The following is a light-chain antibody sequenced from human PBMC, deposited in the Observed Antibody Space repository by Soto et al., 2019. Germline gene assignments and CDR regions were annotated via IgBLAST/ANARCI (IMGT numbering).Light chain of an antibody. Sequence: DIQMTQSPSTLSASVGDRVTITCRASQDIHIWLAWYQQRPGKAPKLLIYMASILESGVPSRFRGSGSGTEFTLTISSLQPDDFATYYCQQYNVFWTFGQGTKVEI. V-gene: IGKV1-5*03. CDR3: QQYNVFWT. J-gene: IGKJ1*01. CDR1: QDIHIW. CDR2: MAS.